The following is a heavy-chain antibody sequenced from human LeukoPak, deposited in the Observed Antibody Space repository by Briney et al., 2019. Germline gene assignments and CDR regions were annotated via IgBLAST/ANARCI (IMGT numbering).Heavy chain of an antibody. J-gene: IGHJ4*02. D-gene: IGHD3-10*01. CDR2: IYPGDSDT. V-gene: IGHV5-51*01. CDR1: GYTFTSYW. Sequence: GESLKISCEGSGYTFTSYWIAWVRQMPGKGLEWMGIIYPGDSDTRYSPSFQGQVTISADKSISTAYLQWSSLKASDTAMYYCARESRSACFDYWGQGTLVTVSS. CDR3: ARESRSACFDY.